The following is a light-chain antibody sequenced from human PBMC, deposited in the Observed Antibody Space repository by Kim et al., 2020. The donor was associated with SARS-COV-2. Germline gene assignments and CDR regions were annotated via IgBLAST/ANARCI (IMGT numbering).Light chain of an antibody. V-gene: IGLV3-19*01. J-gene: IGLJ2*01. CDR2: GKN. CDR3: NSRDTTGRHVI. CDR1: TLRSYY. Sequence: SSELTQDPAVSVALGQTVRVTCQGDTLRSYYASWYQQKPGQAPVVVIFGKNNRPSGIPDRFSGSRSGNTASLIITGAQAEDEADYYCNSRDTTGRHVIFGGGTQLTVL.